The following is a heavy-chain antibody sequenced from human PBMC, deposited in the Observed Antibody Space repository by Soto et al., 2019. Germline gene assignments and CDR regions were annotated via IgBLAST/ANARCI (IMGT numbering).Heavy chain of an antibody. CDR1: GGSFSGYY. V-gene: IGHV4-34*01. CDR3: GRAQGVGWLRSGKVDY. Sequence: SETLSLTCAVYGGSFSGYYWSWIRQPPGKGLEWIGEINHSGSTNYNPSLKSRVTISVDTSKNQFSLKLSSVTGADTAVYYCGRAQGVGWLRSGKVDYWGRETLFTVSS. D-gene: IGHD5-12*01. CDR2: INHSGST. J-gene: IGHJ4*02.